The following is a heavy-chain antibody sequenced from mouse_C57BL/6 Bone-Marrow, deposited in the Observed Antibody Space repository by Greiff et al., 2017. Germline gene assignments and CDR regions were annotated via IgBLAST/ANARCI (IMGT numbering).Heavy chain of an antibody. V-gene: IGHV1-18*01. CDR2: INPNNGGT. CDR3: ARSYYGSTEFDY. Sequence: EVQLQQSGPELVKPGASVKISCKASGYTFTDYNMDWVKQSHGKSLEWIGDINPNNGGTIYNQKFKGKATLTVDKSSSTAYMELRSLTSEDTAVYYCARSYYGSTEFDYWGQGTTLTVSS. J-gene: IGHJ2*01. D-gene: IGHD1-1*01. CDR1: GYTFTDYN.